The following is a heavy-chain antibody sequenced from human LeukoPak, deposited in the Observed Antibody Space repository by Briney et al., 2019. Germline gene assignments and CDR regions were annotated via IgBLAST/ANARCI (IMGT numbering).Heavy chain of an antibody. CDR2: INHSGST. CDR1: GGSFSGYY. J-gene: IGHJ4*02. Sequence: SETLSLTCAVYGGSFSGYYWSWIRQPPGKGLEWIGEINHSGSTNYNPSLKSRVTISVDRSKNQFSLKLSSVTAADTAVYYCAQSGIVGATLFDYWGQGTLVTVSS. D-gene: IGHD1-26*01. V-gene: IGHV4-34*01. CDR3: AQSGIVGATLFDY.